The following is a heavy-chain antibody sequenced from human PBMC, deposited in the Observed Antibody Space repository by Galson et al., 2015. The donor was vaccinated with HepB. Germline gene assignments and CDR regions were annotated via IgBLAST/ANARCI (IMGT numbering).Heavy chain of an antibody. CDR2: MNPYSGNT. V-gene: IGHV1-8*01. D-gene: IGHD1-1*01. CDR1: GYTFTDYN. J-gene: IGHJ4*02. CDR3: ATGRRGRGFEY. Sequence: SVKVSCKASGYTFTDYNINWVRQATGQGLEWMGWMNPYSGNTFYTQNFQGRVTMTSNTPISTAYMELSSLRPEDTAVYYCATGRRGRGFEYWGQGALVTVSS.